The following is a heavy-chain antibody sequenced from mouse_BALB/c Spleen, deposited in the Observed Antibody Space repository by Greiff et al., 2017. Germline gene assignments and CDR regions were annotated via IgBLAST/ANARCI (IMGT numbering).Heavy chain of an antibody. J-gene: IGHJ4*01. V-gene: IGHV5-6-5*01. CDR2: ISSGGST. CDR3: AMYDYGGNYAMDY. Sequence: EVKVVESGGGLVKPGGSLKLSCAASGFTFSSYAMSWVRQTPEKRLEWVASISSGGSTYYPDSVKGRFTISRDNARNILYLQMSSLRSEDTAMYYCAMYDYGGNYAMDYWGQGTSVTVSS. CDR1: GFTFSSYA. D-gene: IGHD2-4*01.